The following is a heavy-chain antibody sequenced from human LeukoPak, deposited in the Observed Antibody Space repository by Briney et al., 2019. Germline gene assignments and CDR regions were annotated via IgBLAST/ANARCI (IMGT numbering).Heavy chain of an antibody. Sequence: SETLSLTCTVSGGSISTYYWNWMRQPPGKGLEWIGYLYNSGSTNYNPSLKSRVTISVDTSKNQFSLKLSSVTAADTAVYYCARDRVGGSLGDYWGQGTLVTVSS. D-gene: IGHD1-26*01. CDR2: LYNSGST. CDR1: GGSISTYY. CDR3: ARDRVGGSLGDY. V-gene: IGHV4-59*01. J-gene: IGHJ4*02.